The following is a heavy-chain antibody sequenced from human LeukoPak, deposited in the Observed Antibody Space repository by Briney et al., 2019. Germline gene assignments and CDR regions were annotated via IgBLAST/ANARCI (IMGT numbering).Heavy chain of an antibody. CDR2: INEDGSGK. J-gene: IGHJ3*02. D-gene: IGHD2/OR15-2a*01. Sequence: PGGSLRLSCAASGFPFSSYWMSWVRQAPGKGLEWVGNINEDGSGKSYVDSVKGRFSISRDNAKNSLYLQMNSLRAEDTAVYYCARDGRIGATKAFDIWGQGTMVTVSS. CDR1: GFPFSSYW. V-gene: IGHV3-7*01. CDR3: ARDGRIGATKAFDI.